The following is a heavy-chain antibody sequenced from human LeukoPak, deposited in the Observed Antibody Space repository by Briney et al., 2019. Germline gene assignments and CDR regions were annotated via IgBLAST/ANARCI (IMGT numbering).Heavy chain of an antibody. CDR3: ASGYSYGYFDY. Sequence: SETLSLTCTVSGGSISSSSYYWGWIRQPPGKGLEWIGSIYYSGSTYYNPSLKSRVTISVDTSKNQFSLKLSSVTAADTAVYYCASGYSYGYFDYWGQGTLVTVSS. CDR2: IYYSGST. D-gene: IGHD5-18*01. V-gene: IGHV4-39*01. CDR1: GGSISSSSYY. J-gene: IGHJ4*02.